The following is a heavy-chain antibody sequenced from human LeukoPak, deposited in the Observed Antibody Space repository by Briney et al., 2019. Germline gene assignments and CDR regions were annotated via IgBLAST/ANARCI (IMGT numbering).Heavy chain of an antibody. CDR1: GFTFNGYW. D-gene: IGHD2-2*01. CDR2: IKEDGSAQ. J-gene: IGHJ5*02. CDR3: ATSSNAPGNH. Sequence: PAGSLRCSGAASGFTFNGYWMSWDRQAPGKGLVWVANIKEDGSAQYYVGSVKGRFTISRDKAKNSLGLQMNSLRAEDTAVYYCATSSNAPGNHWGQGTLVTVSS. V-gene: IGHV3-7*01.